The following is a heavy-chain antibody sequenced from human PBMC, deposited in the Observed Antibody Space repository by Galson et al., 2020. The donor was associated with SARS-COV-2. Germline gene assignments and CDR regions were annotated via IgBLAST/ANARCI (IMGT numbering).Heavy chain of an antibody. V-gene: IGHV1-46*01. Sequence: ASVKVSCKASGYTFTSYYIHWVRQAPGQGLEWMGIINPSGGGTTYAQKFQGRVTMTRDTSTSTVYMELSSLRSEDTAVYYCARDSQGGKDYNYLFFGGQGTLVTVSS. CDR1: GYTFTSYY. D-gene: IGHD4-4*01. CDR2: INPSGGGT. CDR3: ARDSQGGKDYNYLFF. J-gene: IGHJ4*02.